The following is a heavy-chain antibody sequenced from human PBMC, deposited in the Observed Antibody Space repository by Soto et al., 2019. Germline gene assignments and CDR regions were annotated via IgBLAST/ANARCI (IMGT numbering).Heavy chain of an antibody. CDR3: AGELSSQDDAFDI. V-gene: IGHV1-3*01. CDR2: INAGNGNT. J-gene: IGHJ3*02. Sequence: AASVKVSCKASGYTFTSYAMHWVRQAPGQRLEWMGWINAGNGNTKYSQKFQGRVTITRDTSASTAYMELSSLRSEDTAVYYCAGELSSQDDAFDIWGQGTMVTVSS. D-gene: IGHD6-6*01. CDR1: GYTFTSYA.